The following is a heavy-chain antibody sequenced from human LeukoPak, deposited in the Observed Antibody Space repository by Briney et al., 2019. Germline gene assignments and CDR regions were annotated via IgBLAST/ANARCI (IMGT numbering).Heavy chain of an antibody. CDR3: ARGPNTYCGGDCYLEYFQH. V-gene: IGHV1-46*01. Sequence: ASVKVSCKASGYTFTSYYMHWVRQAPGQGLEWMGIINPSGGSTSYARKFQGRVTMTRDTSTSTVYMELSSLRSEDTAVYYCARGPNTYCGGDCYLEYFQHWGQGTLVTVSS. J-gene: IGHJ1*01. CDR1: GYTFTSYY. CDR2: INPSGGST. D-gene: IGHD2-21*02.